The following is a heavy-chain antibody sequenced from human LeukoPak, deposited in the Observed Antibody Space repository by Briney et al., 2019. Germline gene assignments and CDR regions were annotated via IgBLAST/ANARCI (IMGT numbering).Heavy chain of an antibody. CDR1: DYSISSGYGYY. D-gene: IGHD3-10*01. Sequence: SETLSLTCTVSDYSISSGYGYYWGWIRQPPGKGLEWIGNIYHSGITYYNHFNSSLKSRVTISIDTSKNQFSLRLTSVTAADTAVYYCAREGRTGITMVRGVIGTRAYFDYWGQGTLVTVSS. CDR3: AREGRTGITMVRGVIGTRAYFDY. J-gene: IGHJ4*02. V-gene: IGHV4-38-2*02. CDR2: IYHSGIT.